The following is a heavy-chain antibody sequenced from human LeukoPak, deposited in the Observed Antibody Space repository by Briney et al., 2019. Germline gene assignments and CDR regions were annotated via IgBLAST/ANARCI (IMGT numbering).Heavy chain of an antibody. CDR2: INHSGST. D-gene: IGHD3-22*01. CDR3: ARGYQTYYYDSSGYYY. J-gene: IGHJ4*02. V-gene: IGHV4-34*01. CDR1: GGSFSGYY. Sequence: SETLSLTCAVYGGSFSGYYWSWIRQPPGKGLEWIGEINHSGSTNYNPSLKSRVTISVDTSKNQFSLKLGSVTAADTAVYYCARGYQTYYYDSSGYYYWGQGTLVTVSS.